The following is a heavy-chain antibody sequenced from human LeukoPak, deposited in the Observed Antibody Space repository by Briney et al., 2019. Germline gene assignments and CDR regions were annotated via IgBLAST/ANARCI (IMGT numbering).Heavy chain of an antibody. CDR1: GFSFSSYW. CDR3: ARVYCTNGVCYYSY. J-gene: IGHJ4*02. CDR2: IYSGGST. D-gene: IGHD2-8*01. V-gene: IGHV3-53*04. Sequence: AGGSLRLSCAASGFSFSSYWMHWVRQAPGKGLEWVSVIYSGGSTYYADSVKGRFTISRHNSKNTLYLQMNSLRAEDTAVYYCARVYCTNGVCYYSYWGQGTLVTVSS.